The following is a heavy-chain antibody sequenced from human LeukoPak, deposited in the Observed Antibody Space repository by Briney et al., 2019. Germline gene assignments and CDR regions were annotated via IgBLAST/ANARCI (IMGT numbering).Heavy chain of an antibody. Sequence: NPGGSLRLSCAASGFTFDDYAMHWVRQAPGKGLEWVSGISWNSGSIGYADSVKGRFTISRDNAKNSLYLQMNSLRAEDTALYYCAKAVGYGDQRRAFDIWGQGTMVTVSS. CDR2: ISWNSGSI. CDR1: GFTFDDYA. J-gene: IGHJ3*02. V-gene: IGHV3-9*01. CDR3: AKAVGYGDQRRAFDI. D-gene: IGHD4-17*01.